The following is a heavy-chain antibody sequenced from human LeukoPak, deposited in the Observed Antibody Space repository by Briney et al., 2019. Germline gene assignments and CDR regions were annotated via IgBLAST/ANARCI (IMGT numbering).Heavy chain of an antibody. J-gene: IGHJ5*02. V-gene: IGHV1-8*03. CDR2: MNPNSGNT. CDR1: GYAFTSYD. D-gene: IGHD1-1*01. Sequence: ASVTVSCKASGYAFTSYDINWVRQATGQGLEWMGWMNPNSGNTGYAQKFQGRVTITRNTSISTAYMELRSLRSEDTAVYYCARHPSTTGTTWFDPWGQGTLVTVSS. CDR3: ARHPSTTGTTWFDP.